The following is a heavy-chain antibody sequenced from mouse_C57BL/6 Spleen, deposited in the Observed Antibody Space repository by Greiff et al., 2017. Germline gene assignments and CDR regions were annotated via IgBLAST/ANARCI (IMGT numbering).Heavy chain of an antibody. Sequence: QVQLQQPGAELVKPGASVKLSCKASGYTFTSYWMQWVKQRPGQGLEWIGEIDPSDSYTNYNQKFKGKATLTVDTSSSTAYMQLSSLTSEDSAVYYCAREDYYGSSYEGYWGQGTTRTVSS. J-gene: IGHJ2*01. CDR2: IDPSDSYT. V-gene: IGHV1-50*01. CDR1: GYTFTSYW. D-gene: IGHD1-1*01. CDR3: AREDYYGSSYEGY.